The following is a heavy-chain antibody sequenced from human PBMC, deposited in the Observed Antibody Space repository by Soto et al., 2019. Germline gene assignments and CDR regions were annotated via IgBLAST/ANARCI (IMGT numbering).Heavy chain of an antibody. J-gene: IGHJ5*02. V-gene: IGHV1-8*01. D-gene: IGHD3-10*01. CDR1: GYSFTNND. CDR3: ARMATVGSLNWFDP. Sequence: ASVKVSCKASGYSFTNNDVSWVRQASGQGLEWMGWMNPGSGDTGYAQKFQGRVTMTRDISIATAYMELSSLRSDDTAIYYCARMATVGSLNWFDPWGQGTLVTVSS. CDR2: MNPGSGDT.